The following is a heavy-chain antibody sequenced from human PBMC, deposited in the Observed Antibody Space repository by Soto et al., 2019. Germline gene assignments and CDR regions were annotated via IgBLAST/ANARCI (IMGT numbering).Heavy chain of an antibody. Sequence: WGSLILSCASSGFTFSSYSMNWVRQAPGKGLEWVSSISSSSSYIYYADSVKGRFTISRDNAKNSLYLQMNSLRAEDTAVYYCARDLSRWYHDYWGQGTLVTVSS. V-gene: IGHV3-21*01. CDR1: GFTFSSYS. CDR3: ARDLSRWYHDY. J-gene: IGHJ4*02. D-gene: IGHD6-19*01. CDR2: ISSSSSYI.